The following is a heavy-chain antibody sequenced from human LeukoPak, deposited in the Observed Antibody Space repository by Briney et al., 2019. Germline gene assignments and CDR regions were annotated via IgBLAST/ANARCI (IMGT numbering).Heavy chain of an antibody. V-gene: IGHV3-11*06. CDR1: GFTFSDYY. D-gene: IGHD6-13*01. Sequence: GGSLRLSCAASGFTFSDYYMSWIRQAPGKGLEWVSYISSSSSYTNYADSVKGRCTISRDNAKNSLYLQMNSLRAEDTAVYYCARDSYQYSSSWYGVNYFDYWGQGTLVTVSS. CDR3: ARDSYQYSSSWYGVNYFDY. CDR2: ISSSSSYT. J-gene: IGHJ4*02.